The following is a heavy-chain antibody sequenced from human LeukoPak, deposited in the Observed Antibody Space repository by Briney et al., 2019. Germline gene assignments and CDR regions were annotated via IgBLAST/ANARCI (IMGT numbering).Heavy chain of an antibody. J-gene: IGHJ4*02. D-gene: IGHD4-23*01. Sequence: PGGSLRLSCAASGFTFSSTWMHWVRQAPGKGLVWVSRITSDGSSTIYADSVKGRFTISRDNAKNTLYLQMNSLRAEDTAVYYCARDYGGLDYWGQGTLVTVSS. CDR1: GFTFSSTW. CDR3: ARDYGGLDY. V-gene: IGHV3-74*01. CDR2: ITSDGSST.